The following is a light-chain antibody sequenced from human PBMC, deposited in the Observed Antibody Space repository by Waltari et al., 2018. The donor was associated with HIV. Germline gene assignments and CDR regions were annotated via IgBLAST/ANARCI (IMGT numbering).Light chain of an antibody. J-gene: IGLJ1*01. CDR2: TDD. CDR3: AAWDDNLNHV. CDR1: ESNT. V-gene: IGLV1-44*01. Sequence: QSVLTQPPSASGTPGQRVTISCSGIESNTVTRYQRLPGTAPKVLIYTDDQRTSGVPDRFSGSKSGTSASLSISGLQSEDEADYYCAAWDDNLNHVFGTGTKVTVL.